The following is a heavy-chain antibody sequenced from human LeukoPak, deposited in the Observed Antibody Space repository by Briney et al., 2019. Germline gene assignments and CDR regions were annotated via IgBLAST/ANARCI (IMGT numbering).Heavy chain of an antibody. CDR2: IIGSGGST. D-gene: IGHD3-9*01. V-gene: IGHV3-23*01. CDR1: GFTFSTYA. CDR3: AKDRTILRNYFDY. Sequence: QSGGSLRLSCAASGFTFSTYAMSWVRQAPGKGLEWVSAIIGSGGSTYYADSVKGRFTISRDNSKNTLYLQMNSLRAEDTAVYYCAKDRTILRNYFDYWGQGTLVTVSS. J-gene: IGHJ4*02.